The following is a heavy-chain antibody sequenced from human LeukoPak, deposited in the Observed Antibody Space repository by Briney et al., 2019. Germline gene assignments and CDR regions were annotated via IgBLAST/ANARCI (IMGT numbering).Heavy chain of an antibody. J-gene: IGHJ1*01. CDR1: GAFISSYY. V-gene: IGHV4-59*08. CDR2: ISYSGSP. Sequence: SEPQSRTYTAAGAFISSYYCSWLRQPRKERLEWIGYISYSGSPSYSPSLQGRVTISADTSNNQFSLKLSCLTASDTAVYYCARVRLIMAAGAIEWWGQGDLVSVSS. CDR3: ARVRLIMAAGAIEW. D-gene: IGHD6-13*01.